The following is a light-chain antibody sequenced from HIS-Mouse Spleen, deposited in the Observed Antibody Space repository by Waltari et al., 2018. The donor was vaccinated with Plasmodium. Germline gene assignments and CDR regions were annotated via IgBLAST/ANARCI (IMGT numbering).Light chain of an antibody. CDR1: QSVAAA. CDR3: QQYGSSPPYT. V-gene: IGKV3-20*01. CDR2: GAS. J-gene: IGKJ2*01. Sequence: EIVLTQSPGTLSLSPGERATLSCRASQSVAAAPRLLIYGASSRATGIPDRFSGSGSGTDFTLTISRLEPEDFAVYYCQQYGSSPPYTFGQGTKLEIK.